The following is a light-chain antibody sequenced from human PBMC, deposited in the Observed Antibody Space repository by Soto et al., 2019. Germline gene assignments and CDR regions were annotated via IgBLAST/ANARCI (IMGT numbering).Light chain of an antibody. V-gene: IGKV1-33*01. CDR2: DVF. CDR3: QQYDNLPHT. Sequence: DIQMTQSPSSLSASVGDRVTITCQASQDITTYLNWYQHKPGKAPKLLIFDVFNLETGVPMRFSGSGSGTDFTLTISSLQAEDIATYYCQQYDNLPHTFGQGTKLEI. CDR1: QDITTY. J-gene: IGKJ2*01.